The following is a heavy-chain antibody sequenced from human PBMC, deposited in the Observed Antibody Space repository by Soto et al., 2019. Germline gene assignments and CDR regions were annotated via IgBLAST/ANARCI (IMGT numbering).Heavy chain of an antibody. CDR2: INHSGST. J-gene: IGHJ4*02. CDR1: GGSFSGYY. D-gene: IGHD3-16*02. CDR3: ARVSLMITFGGVIVDPIDY. Sequence: PSETLSLTCAVYGGSFSGYYWSWIRQPPGKGLEWIGEINHSGSTNYNPSLKSRVTISVDTSKNQFSLKLSSVTAADTAVYYCARVSLMITFGGVIVDPIDYWGQGTLVTVSS. V-gene: IGHV4-34*01.